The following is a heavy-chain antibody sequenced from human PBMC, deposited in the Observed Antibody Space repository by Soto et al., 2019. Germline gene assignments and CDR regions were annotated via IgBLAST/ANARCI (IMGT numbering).Heavy chain of an antibody. D-gene: IGHD5-18*01. Sequence: QITLKESGPTLVKPTQTLTLTCTFSGFSLTTSGVGVGWIRQPPGKALEWLALIFWKDDEPYSPSMKSRLTITKDTSKNQVVITMTNMDPVDTATYYRVHTGYSYDPFGYWGRGTLVTVSS. V-gene: IGHV2-5*01. CDR3: VHTGYSYDPFGY. CDR2: IFWKDDE. J-gene: IGHJ4*02. CDR1: GFSLTTSGVG.